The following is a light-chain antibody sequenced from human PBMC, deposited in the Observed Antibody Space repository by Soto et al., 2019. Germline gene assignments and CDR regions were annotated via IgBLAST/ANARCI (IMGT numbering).Light chain of an antibody. CDR3: SSYTSNNVV. Sequence: QSALTQPASVSGSPGQSITISCTGTISDVGGYDLVSWYQQHPGKVPKLIIYEVNNRPSGISNRFSGSKSGNTASLTISGLQAEDEADYYCSSYTSNNVVFGGGTQLTVL. J-gene: IGLJ2*01. CDR2: EVN. CDR1: ISDVGGYDL. V-gene: IGLV2-14*01.